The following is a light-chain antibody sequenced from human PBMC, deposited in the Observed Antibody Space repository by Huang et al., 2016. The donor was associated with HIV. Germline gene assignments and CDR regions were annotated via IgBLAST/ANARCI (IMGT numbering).Light chain of an antibody. Sequence: EIVLTQSPGTLSLSPGERATLSCRASQGVSGSYLAWYQQKPGQAPRLLIYGASSRGAGIPDRFSGSGSGTDFTLTINRLEPEDFAVYYCQQYNSSPGTFGQGSKVDIK. CDR3: QQYNSSPGT. J-gene: IGKJ1*01. V-gene: IGKV3-20*01. CDR2: GAS. CDR1: QGVSGSY.